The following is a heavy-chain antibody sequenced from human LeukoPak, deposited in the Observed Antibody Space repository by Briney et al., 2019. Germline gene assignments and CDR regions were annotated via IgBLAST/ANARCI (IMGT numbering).Heavy chain of an antibody. CDR2: FYSGSST. D-gene: IGHD5-12*01. V-gene: IGHV4-4*07. CDR1: GGSISSYY. Sequence: KSSETLSLTCTVSGGSISSYYWSWIRQPAGKGLEWIGRFYSGSSTDYNPSLKRRVTMSVDTSKNQFSLKLSSVTAADTAVYYCARVYGGYDLSGSLANYYFDYWGQGTLVTVSS. CDR3: ARVYGGYDLSGSLANYYFDY. J-gene: IGHJ4*02.